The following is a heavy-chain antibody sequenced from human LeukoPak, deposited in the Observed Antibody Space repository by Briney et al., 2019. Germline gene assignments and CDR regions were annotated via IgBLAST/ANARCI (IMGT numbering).Heavy chain of an antibody. CDR2: IRSKAYGGTT. Sequence: PGGSLRLSCTASGFTFGDYAMSWVRQAPGKGLEWVGFIRSKAYGGTTEYAASVKGRFTISRDGSKSIAYLQMNSLKTEDTAVYYCTRDGIVGATTGFDYWGQGTLVTVSS. CDR1: GFTFGDYA. J-gene: IGHJ4*02. V-gene: IGHV3-49*04. D-gene: IGHD1-26*01. CDR3: TRDGIVGATTGFDY.